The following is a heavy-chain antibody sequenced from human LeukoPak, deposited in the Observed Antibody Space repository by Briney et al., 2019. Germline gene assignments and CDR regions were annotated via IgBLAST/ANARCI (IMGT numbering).Heavy chain of an antibody. D-gene: IGHD5-24*01. CDR1: GYSISSGYY. CDR3: ARATEMATIQPYYFDY. J-gene: IGHJ4*02. Sequence: PSETLSLTCTVSGYSISSGYYWGWIRQPPGKGLEWIGSIYHSGSTYYNPSLKSRVTISVDTSKNQFSLKLSSVTAADTAVYYCARATEMATIQPYYFDYWGQGTLVTVSS. CDR2: IYHSGST. V-gene: IGHV4-38-2*02.